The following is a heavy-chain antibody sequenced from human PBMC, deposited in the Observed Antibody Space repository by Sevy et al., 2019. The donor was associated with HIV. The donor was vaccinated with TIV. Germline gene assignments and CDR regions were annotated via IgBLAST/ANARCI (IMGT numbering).Heavy chain of an antibody. V-gene: IGHV3-7*01. J-gene: IGHJ4*02. CDR2: INQDGSEK. Sequence: GGSLRLSCAASGFTFSKYWMSWVRQAPGKGLEWVANINQDGSEKYYVDSVQGRFTISRDNGKNSLYLQMNSLRAEDTAVYYCALVTGCSHFDYWGQGTLVTASS. CDR1: GFTFSKYW. CDR3: ALVTGCSHFDY. D-gene: IGHD3-10*02.